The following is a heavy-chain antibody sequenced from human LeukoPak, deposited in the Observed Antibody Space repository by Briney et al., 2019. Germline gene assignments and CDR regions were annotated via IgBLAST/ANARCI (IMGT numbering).Heavy chain of an antibody. CDR3: ARVPYYDFWSGYYPRGYFDY. V-gene: IGHV3-30*03. Sequence: GRSLRLSCAASGFTFRNYGMHWVRQAPGKGLEWVAVISYDGGKKYSTDSVKGRFTISRDDSQNTVSLQMNSLRTEDTAVYYCARVPYYDFWSGYYPRGYFDYWGQGTLVTVSS. CDR2: ISYDGGKK. CDR1: GFTFRNYG. J-gene: IGHJ4*02. D-gene: IGHD3-3*01.